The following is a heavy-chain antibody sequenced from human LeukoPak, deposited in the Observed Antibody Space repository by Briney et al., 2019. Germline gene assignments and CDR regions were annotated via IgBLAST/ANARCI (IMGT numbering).Heavy chain of an antibody. CDR3: ARSSYYYDSSGFQYYFDY. J-gene: IGHJ4*02. V-gene: IGHV4-38-2*02. Sequence: PSETLSLTCTVSGYSISSGYYGGWIRQPPGEGLEWIGIIYHSGSTYYNPSLKSRVNISVEKSKNQFSLKLSSVTAADTAVYYCARSSYYYDSSGFQYYFDYWGQGTLVTVSS. CDR1: GYSISSGYY. D-gene: IGHD3-22*01. CDR2: IYHSGST.